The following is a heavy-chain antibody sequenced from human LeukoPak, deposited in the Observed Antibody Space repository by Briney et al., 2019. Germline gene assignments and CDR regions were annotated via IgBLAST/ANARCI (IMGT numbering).Heavy chain of an antibody. CDR3: VRGPYGASISKWFDP. J-gene: IGHJ5*02. CDR1: RGSISGYS. V-gene: IGHV4-59*01. D-gene: IGHD4/OR15-4a*01. Sequence: SETLSLTCTVSRGSISGYSWSWIRQSPGGGLEWIGYIYYSGDTAYNPSLRSRVTFSVDTSKNQFSLQLRSVTTADTAVYYCVRGPYGASISKWFDPWGQGTQVIVSP. CDR2: IYYSGDT.